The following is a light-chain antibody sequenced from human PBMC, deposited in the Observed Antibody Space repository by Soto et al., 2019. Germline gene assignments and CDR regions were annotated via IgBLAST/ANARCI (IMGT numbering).Light chain of an antibody. CDR2: DAS. CDR3: QQYHRYSRT. CDR1: QTMSSW. Sequence: DSQMTQSPSTLSASVGDRVTITCRASQTMSSWLAWYQQKPGKAPNLLIYDASSLESGVASRFSGSGSGTEFTLTISSLQPDDSATYYGQQYHRYSRTFGQGTQVESK. V-gene: IGKV1-5*01. J-gene: IGKJ1*01.